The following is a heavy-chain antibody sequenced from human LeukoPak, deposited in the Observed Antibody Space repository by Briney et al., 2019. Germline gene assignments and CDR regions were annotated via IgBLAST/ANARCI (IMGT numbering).Heavy chain of an antibody. J-gene: IGHJ5*02. V-gene: IGHV4-59*08. CDR3: VRGVHIMIVPAVVWFDP. CDR2: IYYSGAT. D-gene: IGHD3-16*01. CDR1: GGSINNYY. Sequence: SETLSLTCTVSGGSINNYYWSWIRQPPGKGLEWIGYIYYSGATNYNPSLKSRVYISLDTSKNQFSLKLTSVTAADTAVYYCVRGVHIMIVPAVVWFDPWGQGTLVTVSS.